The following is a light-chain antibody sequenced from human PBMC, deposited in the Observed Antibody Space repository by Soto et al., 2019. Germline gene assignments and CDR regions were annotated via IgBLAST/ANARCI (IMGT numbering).Light chain of an antibody. CDR3: SAYAGSSAPVL. Sequence: QSVLTQPASVSGSPGQSITISCTGATSDFGGSKYVSWYQHHPGKAPKLMIYEVSNRPLGVSNRFSGSKSGNTASLTISGLQAGDEAAYYCSAYAGSSAPVLFGGGTKLTVL. CDR2: EVS. J-gene: IGLJ2*01. V-gene: IGLV2-14*01. CDR1: TSDFGGSKY.